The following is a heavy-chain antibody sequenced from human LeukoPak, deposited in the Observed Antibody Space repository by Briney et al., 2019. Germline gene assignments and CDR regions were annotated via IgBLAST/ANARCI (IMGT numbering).Heavy chain of an antibody. CDR2: ISAYNGNT. CDR3: ARDPGEYSSSWYEDSAYFDY. Sequence: ASVKVSCKASGYSFTIYGISWVRQAPGQGLEWMGWISAYNGNTNYAQKLQGRVTMTTDTSTSTAYMELRSLRSDDTAVYYCARDPGEYSSSWYEDSAYFDYWGQRTLVTVSS. D-gene: IGHD6-13*01. CDR1: GYSFTIYG. J-gene: IGHJ4*02. V-gene: IGHV1-18*01.